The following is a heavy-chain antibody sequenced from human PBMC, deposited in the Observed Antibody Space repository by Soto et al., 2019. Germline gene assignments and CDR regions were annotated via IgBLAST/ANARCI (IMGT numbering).Heavy chain of an antibody. CDR3: ARQPFCTSAECYRGSYYYYYAMDV. Sequence: SATLSLTCTVSRGSISGGSYYWNWIRQHPWKVMEWIGYIYYSGNTYYNPSLKSRVTISVDTSKDQFSLKLTSVTAADTAIYYCARQPFCTSAECYRGSYYYYYAMDVWGQGTTVTGLL. CDR2: IYYSGNT. V-gene: IGHV4-31*03. J-gene: IGHJ6*02. CDR1: RGSISGGSYY. D-gene: IGHD2-8*02.